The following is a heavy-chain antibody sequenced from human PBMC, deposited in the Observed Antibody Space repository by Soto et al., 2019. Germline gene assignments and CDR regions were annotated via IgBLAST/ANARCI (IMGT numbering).Heavy chain of an antibody. CDR2: ISGYNDKI. CDR1: GYTFITYG. Sequence: ASVKVSCKASGYTFITYGISWVRQAPGQGLEWMGWISGYNDKIYYSPKLQGRVTMTRDTSTTTAYMELRSLRSDDTAVYYCARVERSDGSGISYYGLDVWGQGTTVTVSS. J-gene: IGHJ6*02. CDR3: ARVERSDGSGISYYGLDV. D-gene: IGHD3-10*01. V-gene: IGHV1-18*04.